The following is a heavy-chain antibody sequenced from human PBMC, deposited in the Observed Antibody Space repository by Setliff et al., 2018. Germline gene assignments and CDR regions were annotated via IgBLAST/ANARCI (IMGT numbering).Heavy chain of an antibody. CDR3: ARLSPYNTGPPFDY. CDR1: GDSIFDNY. D-gene: IGHD2-8*02. J-gene: IGHJ4*02. CDR2: ISYTGST. Sequence: SETLSLTCSVSGDSIFDNYWSWIRQSPGRGLEWIAYISYTGSTNYNPSLKSRVTKSLDTSKNHFSLNLRSVTAADTAVYYCARLSPYNTGPPFDYWGQGTLVTVSS. V-gene: IGHV4-59*08.